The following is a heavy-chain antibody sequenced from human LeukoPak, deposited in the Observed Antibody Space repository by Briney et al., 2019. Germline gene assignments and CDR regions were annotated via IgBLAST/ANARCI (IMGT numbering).Heavy chain of an antibody. CDR1: GFTFSSYG. V-gene: IGHV3-30*19. Sequence: GGSLRLSCAASGFTFSSYGMHWVRQAPGKGLEWVAVISYDGSNKYYADSVKGRFTNSRDNSKNTLYLQMNSLRAEDTAVYYCARGEQQLVNFDYWGQGTLVTVSS. J-gene: IGHJ4*02. CDR3: ARGEQQLVNFDY. D-gene: IGHD6-13*01. CDR2: ISYDGSNK.